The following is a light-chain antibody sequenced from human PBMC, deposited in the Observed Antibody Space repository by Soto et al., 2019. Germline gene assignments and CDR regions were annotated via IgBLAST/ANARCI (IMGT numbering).Light chain of an antibody. CDR3: QQSHTYSLT. CDR2: RAS. Sequence: DIQMTQSPSTVSASVGDRVTITCRARQSIGDSLAWYQQKPGKGPKVLIYRASSLQSVVPSRFSGSGAGTECTLTISSLQPDDFGPYYWQQSHTYSLTFGQGTKVEI. V-gene: IGKV1-5*03. CDR1: QSIGDS. J-gene: IGKJ1*01.